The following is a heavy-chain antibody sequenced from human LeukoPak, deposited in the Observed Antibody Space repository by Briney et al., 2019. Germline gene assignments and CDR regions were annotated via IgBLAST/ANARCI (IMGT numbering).Heavy chain of an antibody. CDR1: GFTFSSYA. Sequence: GGSLRLSCTASGFTFSSYAMSWVCQAPGKGLEWVSRINSDGSSTTSADSVKGRFTISRDNAKNTLYLQMNSLRAEDTAVYYCAKGGATVIDYWGQGTLVTVSS. V-gene: IGHV3-74*01. CDR3: AKGGATVIDY. J-gene: IGHJ4*02. D-gene: IGHD4-17*01. CDR2: INSDGSST.